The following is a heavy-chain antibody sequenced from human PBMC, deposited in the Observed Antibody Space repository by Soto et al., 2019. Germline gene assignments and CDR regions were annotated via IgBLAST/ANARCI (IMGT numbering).Heavy chain of an antibody. CDR3: AKDEGSGWYAGFDY. V-gene: IGHV3-30*18. CDR1: GFTFSSYG. D-gene: IGHD6-19*01. CDR2: ISYDGSNK. J-gene: IGHJ4*02. Sequence: GSLRLSCTASGFTFSSYGMHWVRQAPGKGLEWVAVISYDGSNKYYADSVKGRFTISRDNSKNTLYLQMNSLRAEDTAVYYCAKDEGSGWYAGFDYWGQGTLVTVSS.